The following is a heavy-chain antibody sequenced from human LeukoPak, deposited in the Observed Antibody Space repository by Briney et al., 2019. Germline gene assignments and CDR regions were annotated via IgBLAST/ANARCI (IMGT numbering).Heavy chain of an antibody. D-gene: IGHD3-16*01. V-gene: IGHV3-48*02. CDR2: IRTTAEGAKYA. Sequence: PGGSLRLSCATSGFSFTDYPMNWVRQAPGKGLEWISNIRTTAEGAKYAYYADSVKGRVTISRDDGKNTLYLHMNSLRDEDTAVYYCARSMIIFGGGIDIWGQGILVTVSS. CDR1: GFSFTDYP. CDR3: ARSMIIFGGGIDI. J-gene: IGHJ5*02.